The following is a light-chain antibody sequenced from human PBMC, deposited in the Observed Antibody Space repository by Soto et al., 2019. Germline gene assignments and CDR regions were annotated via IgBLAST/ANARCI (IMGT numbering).Light chain of an antibody. CDR2: GAS. V-gene: IGKV1-9*01. J-gene: IGKJ1*01. CDR3: QKLNAYPPWT. Sequence: QLTQSPSSLSASVGDIVTITFRASQGISSNLAWYQQKPGRAPKLLIFGASTLQSGVPSRFSGSGSGTDFTLTISSLQPEDFATYFCQKLNAYPPWTFGQGTKVDIK. CDR1: QGISSN.